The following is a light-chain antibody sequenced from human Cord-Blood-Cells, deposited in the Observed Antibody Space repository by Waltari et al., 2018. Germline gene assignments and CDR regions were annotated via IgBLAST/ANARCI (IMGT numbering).Light chain of an antibody. V-gene: IGKV3-15*01. CDR3: QQYNNWPPWT. CDR1: QSVSSN. CDR2: GAS. J-gene: IGKJ1*01. Sequence: EIVMTQSPATLSVSPGERATLSCRASQSVSSNLAWYQQKPGQAPRLLIYGASTRATGSPARFSDSGSGTEFTLTISSLQSEDFAVYYCQQYNNWPPWTFGQGTKVEIK.